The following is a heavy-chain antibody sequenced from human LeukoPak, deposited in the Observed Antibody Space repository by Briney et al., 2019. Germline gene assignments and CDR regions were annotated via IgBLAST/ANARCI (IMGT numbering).Heavy chain of an antibody. CDR2: VTGTSGGSTIAT. Sequence: GGSLRLSCAASGFTFSTYAMTWVRQAPGKGLEWVALVTGTSGGSTIATFYADSVKGRFTTSRDNAKNSLYLQMNSLRAEDTAIYYCARIYYFGDNNWRYFDNWGQGTLVTVSS. J-gene: IGHJ4*02. CDR1: GFTFSTYA. V-gene: IGHV3-21*01. D-gene: IGHD3-10*01. CDR3: ARIYYFGDNNWRYFDN.